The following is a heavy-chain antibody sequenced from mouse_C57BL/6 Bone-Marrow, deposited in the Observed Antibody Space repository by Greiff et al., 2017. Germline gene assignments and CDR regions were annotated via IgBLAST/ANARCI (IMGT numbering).Heavy chain of an antibody. CDR1: GYTFTSYG. CDR3: ARGDRLWLRRGVDY. D-gene: IGHD2-2*01. Sequence: VQLQQSGAELARPGASVKLSCKASGYTFTSYGISWVKQRPGQGLEWIGEIYPRSGNTYYNEKFKGKATLTADKSSSTAYMELRSLPSEDSAVYFCARGDRLWLRRGVDYWDQGTTLTVTA. CDR2: IYPRSGNT. V-gene: IGHV1-81*01. J-gene: IGHJ2*01.